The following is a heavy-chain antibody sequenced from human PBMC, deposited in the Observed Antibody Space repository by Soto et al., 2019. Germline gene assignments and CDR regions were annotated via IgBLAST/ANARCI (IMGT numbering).Heavy chain of an antibody. CDR1: GFTFSSYG. V-gene: IGHV3-33*06. D-gene: IGHD6-19*01. CDR3: AKDPIAGYSSGWYEIDY. J-gene: IGHJ4*02. Sequence: PGGSLRLSCAASGFTFSSYGMHWVRQAPGKGLEWVAVIWYDGSNKYYADSVKGRFTISRDNSKNTLYLQMNSLRAEDTAVYYCAKDPIAGYSSGWYEIDYWGQGTLVTVSS. CDR2: IWYDGSNK.